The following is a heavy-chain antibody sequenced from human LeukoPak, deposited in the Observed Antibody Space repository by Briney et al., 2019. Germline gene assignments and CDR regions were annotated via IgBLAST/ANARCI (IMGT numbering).Heavy chain of an antibody. Sequence: GSLRLSCTTSEFTFSNYWMHWVRQVPGKGLVWVSRIDTDGTTTDYADSVKGRFTISRDNAKNTLYLQMNSLRADDTAVYYCARLDGAYDYGDYSRVWGQGTLVTVSS. V-gene: IGHV3-74*01. CDR1: EFTFSNYW. D-gene: IGHD4-17*01. J-gene: IGHJ4*02. CDR2: IDTDGTTT. CDR3: ARLDGAYDYGDYSRV.